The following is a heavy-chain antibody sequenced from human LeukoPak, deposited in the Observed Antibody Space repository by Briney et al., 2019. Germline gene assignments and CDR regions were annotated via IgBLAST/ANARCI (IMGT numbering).Heavy chain of an antibody. CDR2: IKQDGSQK. V-gene: IGHV3-7*01. CDR3: VSTGSQPDY. CDR1: GFSFSSYW. D-gene: IGHD2-2*01. Sequence: GGSLRLSCAASGFSFSSYWMTWVRQAPGKGLEWVANIKQDGSQKYYVDSVKGRFTISRDNAKNSLYLQMNSLRAEDTAVYYCVSTGSQPDYWGQGTLVTVSS. J-gene: IGHJ4*02.